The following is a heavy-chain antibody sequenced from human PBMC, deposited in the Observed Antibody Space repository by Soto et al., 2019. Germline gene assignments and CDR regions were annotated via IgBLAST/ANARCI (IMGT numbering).Heavy chain of an antibody. CDR2: MSGGGGTT. V-gene: IGHV3-23*01. CDR3: AKEALGAPAEGRSPHFDS. J-gene: IGHJ4*02. Sequence: EVQLLEFGGGVVQPGGSLRLSCAASGFTFGTYAMTWVRQTPGKGLEWVSVMSGGGGTTYYADSVRGRFTISRDNSKNTLYLQMNSLRAEDTAVYYCAKEALGAPAEGRSPHFDSWGQGTLVTVSS. CDR1: GFTFGTYA. D-gene: IGHD3-16*02.